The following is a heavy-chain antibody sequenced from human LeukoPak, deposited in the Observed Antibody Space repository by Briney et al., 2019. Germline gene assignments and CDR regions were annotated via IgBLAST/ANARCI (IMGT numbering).Heavy chain of an antibody. CDR2: IYYSGST. V-gene: IGHV4-39*07. D-gene: IGHD3-22*01. CDR1: GGSISSTSYY. J-gene: IGHJ4*02. Sequence: SETLSLTCTVSGGSISSTSYYWGWIRQPPGKGLEWIGSIYYSGSTYYNPSLKSRVTISVDTSKNQCSLKLSSVTAADAAVYYCARQSISGSSLSYFDYWGQGTLVNVSS. CDR3: ARQSISGSSLSYFDY.